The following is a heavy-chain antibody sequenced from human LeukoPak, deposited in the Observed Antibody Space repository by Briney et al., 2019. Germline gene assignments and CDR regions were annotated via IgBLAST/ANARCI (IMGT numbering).Heavy chain of an antibody. V-gene: IGHV3-23*01. D-gene: IGHD3-22*01. J-gene: IGHJ4*02. CDR1: GFTFSSYG. Sequence: QPGGSLRLSCAASGFTFSSYGMSWVRQAPGKGLEWVSAISGSGGSTYYADSVKGRFTISRDNSKNTLYLQMNSLRAEDTAVYYCAKPPYYYDSSGYAFDYWGQGTLVTVSS. CDR2: ISGSGGST. CDR3: AKPPYYYDSSGYAFDY.